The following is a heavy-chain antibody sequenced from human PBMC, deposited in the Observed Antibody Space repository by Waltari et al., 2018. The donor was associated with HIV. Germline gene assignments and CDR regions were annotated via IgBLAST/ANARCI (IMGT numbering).Heavy chain of an antibody. Sequence: QVQLQESGPGLVKSSETLSLTCNVSADTITNYYLSWIRKSPAKGLEWIGYIYYTGTSNYNPSPSLKSRVTMSLDTSKTQFSLKLTSVSAADTAVYYCARTVGTSISGVITYNWFDSWGQGTLVTVSS. D-gene: IGHD3-3*01. V-gene: IGHV4-59*01. CDR1: ADTITNYY. J-gene: IGHJ5*01. CDR3: ARTVGTSISGVITYNWFDS. CDR2: IYYTGTS.